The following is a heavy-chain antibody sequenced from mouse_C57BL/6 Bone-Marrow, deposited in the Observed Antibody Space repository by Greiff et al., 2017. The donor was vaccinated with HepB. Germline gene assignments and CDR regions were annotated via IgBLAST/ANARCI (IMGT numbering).Heavy chain of an antibody. CDR2: IYPRSGNT. CDR1: GYTFTSYG. D-gene: IGHD2-5*01. Sequence: VQVVESGAELARPGASVKLSCKASGYTFTSYGISWVKQRTGQGLEWIGEIYPRSGNTYYNEKFKGKATLTADKSSSTAYMELRSLTSEDSAVYFCARYDSNLYYFDYWGQGTTLTVSS. V-gene: IGHV1-81*01. J-gene: IGHJ2*01. CDR3: ARYDSNLYYFDY.